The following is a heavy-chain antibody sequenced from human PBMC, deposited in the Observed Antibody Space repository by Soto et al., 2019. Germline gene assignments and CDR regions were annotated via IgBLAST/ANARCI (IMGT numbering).Heavy chain of an antibody. Sequence: EVQLVESGGGLVKPGGSLRLSCAASGFTFSSYSMNWVRQAPGKGLEWVSSISSSSSYIYYADSVKGRFTISRDNANNSLYLQINSLRAEDKAVYYCARDVGGGSDSGYPSKLYYWGQGTLVTVSS. CDR2: ISSSSSYI. V-gene: IGHV3-21*01. CDR1: GFTFSSYS. D-gene: IGHD5-12*01. J-gene: IGHJ4*02. CDR3: ARDVGGGSDSGYPSKLYY.